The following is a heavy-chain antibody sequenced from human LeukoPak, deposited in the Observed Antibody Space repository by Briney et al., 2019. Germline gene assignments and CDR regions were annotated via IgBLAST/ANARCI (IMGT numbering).Heavy chain of an antibody. CDR2: INSDGSSI. D-gene: IGHD5-12*01. V-gene: IGHV3-74*03. Sequence: GGSLRLSCAASGFTFSSYWMHWVRQAPGKGLVRVSRINSDGSSITYADSVKGRFTISRDNAKNTLFLQMNSLRVEDTAVYYCAREGRVSGYDFDCWGQGTLVTVSS. CDR3: AREGRVSGYDFDC. CDR1: GFTFSSYW. J-gene: IGHJ4*02.